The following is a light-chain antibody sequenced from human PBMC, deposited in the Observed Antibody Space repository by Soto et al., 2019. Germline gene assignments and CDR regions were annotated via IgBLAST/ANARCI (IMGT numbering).Light chain of an antibody. CDR1: QSVSDN. J-gene: IGKJ2*01. CDR3: QHSNNWPYT. CDR2: GAS. Sequence: EIVRTQSPATLSVSPGERATLSCRASQSVSDNLAWYQKKPGQAPRLLIYGASTRATGIPARFSGSVSGTEYTLTLRSLQSEDFAVYYCQHSNNWPYTFGQGTKVDIK. V-gene: IGKV3-15*01.